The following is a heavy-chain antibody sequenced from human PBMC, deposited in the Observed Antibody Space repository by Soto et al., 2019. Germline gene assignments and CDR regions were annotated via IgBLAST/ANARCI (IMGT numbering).Heavy chain of an antibody. CDR2: IWYDGSNK. Sequence: QVQLVESGGGVVQPGRSLRLSCAASGFTFSSYGMHWVRQAPGKGLEWVAVIWYDGSNKYSADSVKGRFTISRDNSKNTLYLQMKSLRAEDTAGYYCARGGLTDYFDYWGQGTLVTVSS. CDR3: ARGGLTDYFDY. CDR1: GFTFSSYG. J-gene: IGHJ4*02. D-gene: IGHD2-21*02. V-gene: IGHV3-33*01.